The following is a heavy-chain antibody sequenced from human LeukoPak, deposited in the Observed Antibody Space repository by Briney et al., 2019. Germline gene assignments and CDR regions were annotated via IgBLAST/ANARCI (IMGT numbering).Heavy chain of an antibody. J-gene: IGHJ4*02. Sequence: GGSLRLSCAASGFTFSSYSMNWVRQAPGKGLEWVSYISSSSSTIYYADSVKGRFTISRDNFKKTLNLQMNSLRAEDTAVYYCAKGTVRYYFDYWGQGTLVTVSS. CDR2: ISSSSSTI. CDR1: GFTFSSYS. CDR3: AKGTVRYYFDY. V-gene: IGHV3-48*01. D-gene: IGHD4-11*01.